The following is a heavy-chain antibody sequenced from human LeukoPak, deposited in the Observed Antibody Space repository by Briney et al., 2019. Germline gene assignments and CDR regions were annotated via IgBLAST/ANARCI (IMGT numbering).Heavy chain of an antibody. D-gene: IGHD3-10*01. CDR3: ARERGSGSYHPFDP. CDR2: IKQDGSEK. CDR1: GFIFNNYW. V-gene: IGHV3-7*01. J-gene: IGHJ5*02. Sequence: GGSLRLSCAASGFIFNNYWMSWVRQAPGQGLEWVANIKQDGSEKYYVDSVKGRFTISRDNAKNSLYLQMNSLRAEDTAVYYCARERGSGSYHPFDPWGQGTLVTVSS.